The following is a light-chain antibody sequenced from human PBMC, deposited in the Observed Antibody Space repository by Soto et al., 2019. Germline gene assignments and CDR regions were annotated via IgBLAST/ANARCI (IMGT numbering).Light chain of an antibody. CDR2: HAS. V-gene: IGKV1-6*01. Sequence: AIQMTQSPSSLSASVGDRVTITCRASQGVGNDLGWYQQKPGTAPKLLIYHASTLQNGVSSRFRGSGSGTDFTLTSSSLQPEDFATYYCLQDNSNQLTFGWGTKVGIK. CDR3: LQDNSNQLT. CDR1: QGVGND. J-gene: IGKJ4*01.